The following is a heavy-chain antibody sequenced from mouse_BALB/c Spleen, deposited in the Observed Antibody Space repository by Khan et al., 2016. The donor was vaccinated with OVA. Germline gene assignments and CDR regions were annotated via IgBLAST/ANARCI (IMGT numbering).Heavy chain of an antibody. CDR3: ARSLYYSDSYAMDD. D-gene: IGHD2-13*01. CDR1: GYSITSDYA. V-gene: IGHV3-2*02. J-gene: IGHJ4*01. CDR2: ISSTGST. Sequence: EVQLQESGPGLVKPSQSLSLTCTVTGYSITSDYAWNWIRQFPGNKLEWMGYISSTGSTSYNPSLKSRTSITRATSKNQFFLHLNSVTTEDTATYYCARSLYYSDSYAMDDWGQGTSVTVSS.